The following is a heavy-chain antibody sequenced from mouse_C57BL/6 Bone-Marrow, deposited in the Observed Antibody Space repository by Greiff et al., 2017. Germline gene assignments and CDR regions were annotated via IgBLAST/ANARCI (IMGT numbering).Heavy chain of an antibody. D-gene: IGHD1-1*01. CDR2: ISYDGSN. CDR1: GYSITSGYY. J-gene: IGHJ2*01. CDR3: ARGYGSSYCY. Sequence: EVKLQESGPGLVKPSQSLSLTCSVTGYSITSGYYWNWIRQFPGNKLEWMGYISYDGSNNYNPSLKNRISITRDTSKNQFFLKLNSVTTEDTATYYCARGYGSSYCYWGQGTTLTVSS. V-gene: IGHV3-6*01.